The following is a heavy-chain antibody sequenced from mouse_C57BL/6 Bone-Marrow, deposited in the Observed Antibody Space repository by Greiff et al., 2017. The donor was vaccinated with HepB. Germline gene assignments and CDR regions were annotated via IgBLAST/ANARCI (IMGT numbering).Heavy chain of an antibody. J-gene: IGHJ1*03. D-gene: IGHD1-1*01. Sequence: VQLQQSGPGLVQPSQSLSITCTVSGFSLTSYGVHWVRQPPGKGLEWLGVIWSGGSTDYNAAFISRLSISKDNSKSQVFFKMNSLQAEDTAIYYCAKNRYGGGYFDVWGTGTTVTVSS. CDR3: AKNRYGGGYFDV. CDR2: IWSGGST. CDR1: GFSLTSYG. V-gene: IGHV2-4*01.